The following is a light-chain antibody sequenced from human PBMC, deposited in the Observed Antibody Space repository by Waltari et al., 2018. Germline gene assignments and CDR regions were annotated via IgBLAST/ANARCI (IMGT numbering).Light chain of an antibody. J-gene: IGKJ4*01. CDR2: DTS. CDR1: QSVTNY. Sequence: DIVLTQSPAILSLSPGERASLSCRASQSVTNYLAWYQQKPGQAPRLLIYDTSNRATGIPARFSGSGCGTDFTLTIISLEPEDFAVYYCRQRRDWPLTFGGGTKVEIK. CDR3: RQRRDWPLT. V-gene: IGKV3-11*01.